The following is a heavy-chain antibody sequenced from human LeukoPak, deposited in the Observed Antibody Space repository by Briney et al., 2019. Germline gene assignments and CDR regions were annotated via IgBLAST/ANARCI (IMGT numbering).Heavy chain of an antibody. V-gene: IGHV4-61*01. Sequence: SETLSLTCTVSGGSVSSDSHSWSWIRQSPGKGLEFFGHIYYTGSTNYNPSLKSRVTISVDTSKNQFSLKVRSVTAADTAVYFCARVGGSGWLDFWGQGTLVTVSS. J-gene: IGHJ4*02. CDR1: GGSVSSDSHS. CDR2: IYYTGST. CDR3: ARVGGSGWLDF. D-gene: IGHD6-19*01.